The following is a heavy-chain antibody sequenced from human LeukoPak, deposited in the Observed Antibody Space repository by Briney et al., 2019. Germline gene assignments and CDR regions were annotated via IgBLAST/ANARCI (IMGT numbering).Heavy chain of an antibody. D-gene: IGHD5-18*01. CDR3: AKDSGRGYSYGYFDY. CDR2: TSGSAGST. Sequence: PGGSLRLSCAASGFTFSSYAMSWVRQAPGKGLEWVSATSGSAGSTYYADSVKGRFTISRDNSKNTLYLQMNSLRAEDTAVYYCAKDSGRGYSYGYFDYWGQGSLVTVSS. CDR1: GFTFSSYA. J-gene: IGHJ4*02. V-gene: IGHV3-23*01.